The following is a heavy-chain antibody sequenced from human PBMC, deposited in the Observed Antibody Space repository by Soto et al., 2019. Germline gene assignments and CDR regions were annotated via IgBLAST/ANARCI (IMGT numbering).Heavy chain of an antibody. Sequence: ASVKVSCKASGYTFTSYHMHWVRQAPGQGLEWMGIINPSGGSTSYAQKFQGRVTMTRDTSTSTVYMELSSLRSEDTAVYYCARDLFLRYFDWLGDYYYGMDVWGQGTTVTVSS. D-gene: IGHD3-9*01. V-gene: IGHV1-46*01. CDR2: INPSGGST. CDR3: ARDLFLRYFDWLGDYYYGMDV. J-gene: IGHJ6*02. CDR1: GYTFTSYH.